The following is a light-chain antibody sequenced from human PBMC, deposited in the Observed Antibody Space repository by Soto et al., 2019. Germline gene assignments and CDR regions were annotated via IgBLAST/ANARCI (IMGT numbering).Light chain of an antibody. V-gene: IGKV3-15*01. CDR3: QQYRSWPRT. J-gene: IGKJ1*01. Sequence: EIVLTQSPGTLSLSPVERVILSCKASQSVDISLAWYQQKPGQAPRLLIYGASTRATDMPGTFSGRGSGTEFTLTISSLRPEDFGVYYCQQYRSWPRTFGQGTKVDIK. CDR2: GAS. CDR1: QSVDIS.